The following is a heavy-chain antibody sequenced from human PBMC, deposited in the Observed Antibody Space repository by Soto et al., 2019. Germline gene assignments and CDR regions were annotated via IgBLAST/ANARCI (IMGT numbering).Heavy chain of an antibody. CDR1: GFTFKNYW. Sequence: PGGSLRLSCAASGFTFKNYWMHWVRQVPGKGLVWVSRINSDGRSTSYADSVKGRFTISRDNAKNTLYLQMNSLRAEDTAVYYCARDAYSHDTSGPYYAWGQGNLVTVSS. D-gene: IGHD3-22*01. CDR2: INSDGRST. V-gene: IGHV3-74*01. CDR3: ARDAYSHDTSGPYYA. J-gene: IGHJ1*01.